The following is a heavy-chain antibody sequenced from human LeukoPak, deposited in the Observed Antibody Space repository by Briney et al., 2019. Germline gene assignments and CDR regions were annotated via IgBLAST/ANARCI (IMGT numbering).Heavy chain of an antibody. D-gene: IGHD3-16*01. CDR2: IYHSGST. Sequence: SETLSLTCAVSGYSISSGYYWGWIRQPPGKGLEWIGSIYHSGSTYYNPSLKSRVTISVDTSKNQFSLKLSSVTAADTAVYYCVRHEHEWGSDGYWGPGTLVTVSS. V-gene: IGHV4-38-2*01. CDR3: VRHEHEWGSDGY. J-gene: IGHJ4*02. CDR1: GYSISSGYY.